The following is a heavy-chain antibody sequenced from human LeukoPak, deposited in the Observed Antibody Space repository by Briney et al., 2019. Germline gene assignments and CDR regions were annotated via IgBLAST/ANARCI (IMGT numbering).Heavy chain of an antibody. CDR2: IIPILGMA. D-gene: IGHD2-15*01. CDR3: ARDPHGGIRYCSGGSCQSYYYYGMDV. V-gene: IGHV1-69*04. Sequence: ASVKVSCKASGGTFSSYTISWVRQAPGQGLEWMGRIIPILGMANYAHQFQGRVTITADKSTSTAYMELSSLRSEDTAVYYCARDPHGGIRYCSGGSCQSYYYYGMDVWGQGTTVTVSS. J-gene: IGHJ6*02. CDR1: GGTFSSYT.